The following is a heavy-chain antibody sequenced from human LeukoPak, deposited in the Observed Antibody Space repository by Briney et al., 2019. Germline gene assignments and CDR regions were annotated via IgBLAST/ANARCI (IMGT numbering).Heavy chain of an antibody. J-gene: IGHJ6*03. CDR3: ARFAAGGSYYYYMDV. CDR1: GGSISSDGYY. V-gene: IGHV4-31*03. CDR2: IYHRGNT. Sequence: SETLSLTCSVSGGSISSDGYYWSWIRQLPGKGLEWIGYIYHRGNTHYNPSLKSRITMSVDTSKSQFSLKLSSVTAADTAVYYCARFAAGGSYYYYMDVWGKGTTVTVSS. D-gene: IGHD6-25*01.